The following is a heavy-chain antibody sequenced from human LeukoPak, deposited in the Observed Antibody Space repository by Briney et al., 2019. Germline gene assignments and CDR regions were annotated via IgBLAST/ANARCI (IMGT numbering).Heavy chain of an antibody. CDR1: GFTFSSYS. J-gene: IGHJ4*02. V-gene: IGHV3-48*04. CDR2: ISSSGSTI. D-gene: IGHD6-19*01. Sequence: GGSLRLSCAASGFTFSSYSMNWVRQAPGKGLEWVSYISSSGSTIYYADSVKGRFTISRDNAKNSLYLQMNSLRAEDTAIYYCARLTIVAVAGFDYWGQGTLVTVSS. CDR3: ARLTIVAVAGFDY.